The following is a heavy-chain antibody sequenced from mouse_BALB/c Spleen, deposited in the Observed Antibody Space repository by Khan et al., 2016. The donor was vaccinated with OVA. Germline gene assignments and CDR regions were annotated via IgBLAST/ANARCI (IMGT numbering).Heavy chain of an antibody. Sequence: VQLKQSGPELVRPGASVKISCKASGYSFTGYFMNWVMQRHGESLEWIGRINPHIGETFYNQRFKDKATLTVDESSSTAHMELRSLASEDSAVYYCTRIYRSDFDYWGQGTTLTVSS. CDR1: GYSFTGYF. V-gene: IGHV1-20*02. CDR3: TRIYRSDFDY. J-gene: IGHJ2*01. D-gene: IGHD1-1*01. CDR2: INPHIGET.